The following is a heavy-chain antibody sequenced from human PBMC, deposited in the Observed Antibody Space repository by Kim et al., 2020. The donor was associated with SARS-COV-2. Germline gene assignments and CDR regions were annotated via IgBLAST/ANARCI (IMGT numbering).Heavy chain of an antibody. CDR1: GYTFTDYY. D-gene: IGHD7-27*01. CDR3: ASDRLGFDY. CDR2: IYPSGGST. J-gene: IGHJ4*02. V-gene: IGHV1-46*01. Sequence: ASVKVSCKASGYTFTDYYMHWVRQAPGQGLEWMGMIYPSGGSTSYAQKFQGRVTMTRDTSTSTVYMEMSSLTSEDTAVYYCASDRLGFDYWGQGILVTVSS.